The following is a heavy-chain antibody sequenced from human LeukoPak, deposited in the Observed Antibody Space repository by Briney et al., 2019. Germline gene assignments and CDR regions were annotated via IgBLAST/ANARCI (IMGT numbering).Heavy chain of an antibody. D-gene: IGHD3-3*01. Sequence: WVRQXXGQGLEWMGWISVYNGNTNYAQKFQGRVTMTTDTSTSTAYMELRSLRSDDTAVYYCARDSTYYDFWSGYYNWFDPWGQGTLVTVSS. CDR2: ISVYNGNT. J-gene: IGHJ5*02. V-gene: IGHV1-18*01. CDR3: ARDSTYYDFWSGYYNWFDP.